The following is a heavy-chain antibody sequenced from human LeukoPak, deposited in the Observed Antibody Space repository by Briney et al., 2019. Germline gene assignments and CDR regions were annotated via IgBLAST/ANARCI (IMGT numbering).Heavy chain of an antibody. CDR2: INHSGST. Sequence: SETLSLTCAVYGGSFSGYYWSWIRQPPGKGLEWIGEINHSGSTNYNPPLKSRVTISVDTSKNQFPVKLSSVTAAGTALYYCALPGRVRAAAGTFDHWGQGTLVTVSS. J-gene: IGHJ4*02. V-gene: IGHV4-34*01. CDR1: GGSFSGYY. D-gene: IGHD6-13*01. CDR3: ALPGRVRAAAGTFDH.